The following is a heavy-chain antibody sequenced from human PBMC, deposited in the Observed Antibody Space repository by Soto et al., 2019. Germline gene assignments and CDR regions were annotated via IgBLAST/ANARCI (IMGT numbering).Heavy chain of an antibody. CDR2: TYHSGST. CDR1: GGSISSTYW. D-gene: IGHD6-19*01. V-gene: IGHV4-4*02. J-gene: IGHJ4*02. Sequence: SETLSLTSAVSGGSISSTYWWNWVRQPPGKGLEWIGETYHSGSTSFNPSLKSRVTMSVDKSKNQFSLKLTSVAAADTAVYHCAPRVDDSGWFVYSRQGTLVTV. CDR3: APRVDDSGWFVY.